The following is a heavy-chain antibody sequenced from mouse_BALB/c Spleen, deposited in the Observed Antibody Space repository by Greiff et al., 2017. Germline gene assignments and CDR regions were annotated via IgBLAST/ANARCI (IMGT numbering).Heavy chain of an antibody. D-gene: IGHD2-1*01. V-gene: IGHV2-4-1*01. J-gene: IGHJ3*01. CDR3: AREEKGNYEGWFAY. Sequence: VQLQQSGPGLVQPSQSLSITCTVSGFSLTSYGVHWVRQSPGKGLEWLGVIWSGGSTDYNAAFISRLSISKDNSKSQVFFKMNSLQADDTAIYYCAREEKGNYEGWFAYWGQGTLVTVSA. CDR2: IWSGGST. CDR1: GFSLTSYG.